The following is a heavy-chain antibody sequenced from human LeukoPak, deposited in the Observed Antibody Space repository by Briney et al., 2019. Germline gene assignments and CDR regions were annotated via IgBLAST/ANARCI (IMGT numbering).Heavy chain of an antibody. J-gene: IGHJ4*02. CDR3: TRLSTWDSDC. CDR1: GFTFSGSA. CDR2: IRSKTNNYAT. Sequence: PGGSLRLSCAASGFTFSGSAMHWVRQASGKGLEWVGRIRSKTNNYATAYGASVKGRFTISRDDSKNTAYLQMDSLKTEDTAMYYCTRLSTWDSDCWGQGTLVTVSS. D-gene: IGHD2/OR15-2a*01. V-gene: IGHV3-73*01.